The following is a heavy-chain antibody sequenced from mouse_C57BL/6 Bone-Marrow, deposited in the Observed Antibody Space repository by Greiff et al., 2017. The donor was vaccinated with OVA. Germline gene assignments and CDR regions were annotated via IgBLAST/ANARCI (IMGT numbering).Heavy chain of an antibody. V-gene: IGHV1-53*01. D-gene: IGHD1-1*01. CDR2: INPSNGGT. CDR3: ARSLITTGYFDV. Sequence: QVQLQQPGTELVKPGASVKLSCKASGYTFTSYWMHWVKQRPGQGLEWIGNINPSNGGTNYNEKFKSKATLTVDKSSSTAYMQLSSLTSEDSAGYYCARSLITTGYFDVWGTGTTVTVSS. CDR1: GYTFTSYW. J-gene: IGHJ1*03.